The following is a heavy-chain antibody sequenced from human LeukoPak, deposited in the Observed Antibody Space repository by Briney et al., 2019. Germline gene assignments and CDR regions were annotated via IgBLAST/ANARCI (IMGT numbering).Heavy chain of an antibody. CDR1: GGSISSYY. D-gene: IGHD2-2*01. V-gene: IGHV4-4*07. CDR3: AREINNLCYWSSTSCYHDY. CDR2: IYTSGST. Sequence: SETLSLTCTVSGGSISSYYWRWIRQPAGKGLEWIGRIYTSGSTNYNPSLKSRVTMSVDTSTNQFSLKLTSVTAAHTAVYYCAREINNLCYWSSTSCYHDYWGQGTLVTVSS. J-gene: IGHJ4*02.